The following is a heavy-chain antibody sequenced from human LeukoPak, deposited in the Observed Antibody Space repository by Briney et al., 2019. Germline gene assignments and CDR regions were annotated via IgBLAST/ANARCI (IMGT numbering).Heavy chain of an antibody. J-gene: IGHJ3*01. CDR3: ARIYGAFDV. Sequence: SETLSLTCAVYGGSFSGYYWSWIRQPPGKGLEWIGEIYHSGDTYYSPSLKSRVTIYLDKAKNNFSLNLTSVTAAHTAIYYCARIYGAFDVWGQGTLVTVSS. D-gene: IGHD2-2*02. CDR1: GGSFSGYY. V-gene: IGHV4-34*01. CDR2: IYHSGDT.